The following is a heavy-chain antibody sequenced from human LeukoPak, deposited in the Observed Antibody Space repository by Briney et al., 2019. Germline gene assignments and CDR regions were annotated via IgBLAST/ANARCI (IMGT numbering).Heavy chain of an antibody. D-gene: IGHD6-19*01. CDR1: GFTFGTHA. CDR2: MSGSGDTT. Sequence: GGSLRLSCAASGFTFGTHAMTWVRQAPGKGLEWVSGMSGSGDTTYYADSVKGRFTISRDNSKNTLFLRMNSLRAEDTAVYYCAKLAGISGWYVYYFDYWGQGTLVTVS. V-gene: IGHV3-23*01. CDR3: AKLAGISGWYVYYFDY. J-gene: IGHJ4*02.